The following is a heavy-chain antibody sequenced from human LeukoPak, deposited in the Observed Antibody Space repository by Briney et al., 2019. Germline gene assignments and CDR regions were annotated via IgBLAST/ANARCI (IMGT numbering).Heavy chain of an antibody. CDR2: ISGSGTII. D-gene: IGHD6-13*01. CDR1: GFTFSSYA. Sequence: PGGSLRLSCAASGFTFSSYAMSWVRQAPGKGLEWVSVISGSGTIIYYADSVKGRFTISRDNSKNTLYLQMNSLRAEDTAVYYCAKMFDTSSWYPAGFDYWGQGTLVTVSS. V-gene: IGHV3-23*01. CDR3: AKMFDTSSWYPAGFDY. J-gene: IGHJ4*02.